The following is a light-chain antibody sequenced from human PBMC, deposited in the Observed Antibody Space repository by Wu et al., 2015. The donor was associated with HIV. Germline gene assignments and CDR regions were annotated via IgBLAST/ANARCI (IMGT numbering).Light chain of an antibody. CDR1: QRVSSSY. Sequence: EIVLTQSPGTLSLSPGERATLSCRASQRVSSSYLAWYQQKPGQSPRLLIYGASSRATGIPDRFSGSGSGTDFTLTISRLEPEDFAVYYCQHYGSSIFTFGPGTKVDIK. V-gene: IGKV3-20*01. J-gene: IGKJ3*01. CDR3: QHYGSSIFT. CDR2: GAS.